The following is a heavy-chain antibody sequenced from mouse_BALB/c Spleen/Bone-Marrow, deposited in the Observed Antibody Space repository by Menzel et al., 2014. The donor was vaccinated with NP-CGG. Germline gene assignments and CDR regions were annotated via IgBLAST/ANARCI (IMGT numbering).Heavy chain of an antibody. Sequence: EAQGVESGGDLVKRGGSLKLSCEASGFTFSTYGMSWVRQTPDKRPEWVATISSGGGYTYYPDSVKGRFTISRDNAKNTLYLQMSSLKSEDTAMYYCTRQVNLDLYAMDYCGHVPYATV. V-gene: IGHV5-6*01. CDR2: ISSGGGYT. CDR1: GFTFSTYG. J-gene: IGHJ4*01. CDR3: TRQVNLDLYAMDY. D-gene: IGHD4-1*01.